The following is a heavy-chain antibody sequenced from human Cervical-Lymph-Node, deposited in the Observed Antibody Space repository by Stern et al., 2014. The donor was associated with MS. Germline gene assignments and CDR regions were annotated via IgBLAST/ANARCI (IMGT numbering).Heavy chain of an antibody. CDR3: ARASTTVYNYYDGMDV. V-gene: IGHV1-2*04. D-gene: IGHD4-17*01. CDR1: GYTFTGYY. CDR2: VNPNSGGT. Sequence: VQLVQSGAEVKKPGASVKVSCKASGYTFTGYYMPWVRPAPGQGLEWMGWVNPNSGGTNYAQKFQGWVTMTRDTSISTAYMELSRLRSDDTAVYYCARASTTVYNYYDGMDVGGQGTTVTVSS. J-gene: IGHJ6*02.